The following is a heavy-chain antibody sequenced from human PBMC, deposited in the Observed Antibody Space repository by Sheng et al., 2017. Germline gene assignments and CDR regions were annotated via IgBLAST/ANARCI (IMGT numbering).Heavy chain of an antibody. D-gene: IGHD3-16*02. J-gene: IGHJ4*02. CDR1: GFTVSSND. Sequence: EVQLVESGGGLIQPGGSLRLSCAASGFTVSSNDMNWVRQAPGKGLEWVSLIYSGGTTYYADSVKGRFTISRDNSKNTLFLQMNNLRAEDTAVYYCARGIGIDYWGQGTQVTVSS. CDR2: IYSGGTT. CDR3: ARGIGIDY. V-gene: IGHV3-53*01.